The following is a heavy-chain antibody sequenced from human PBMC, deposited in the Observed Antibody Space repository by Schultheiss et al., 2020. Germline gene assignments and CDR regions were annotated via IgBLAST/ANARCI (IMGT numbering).Heavy chain of an antibody. D-gene: IGHD1-7*01. CDR2: IYYSGST. CDR3: ARGAGTTLCNWFDP. J-gene: IGHJ5*02. Sequence: SETLSLTCTVSGGSISSGGYYWSWIRQLPGKGLEWIGFIYYSGSTYYNPSLKGRVTISADTSKNQFSLKLGSVTAADTAVYYCARGAGTTLCNWFDPWGQGNLGTVSS. V-gene: IGHV4-31*03. CDR1: GGSISSGGYY.